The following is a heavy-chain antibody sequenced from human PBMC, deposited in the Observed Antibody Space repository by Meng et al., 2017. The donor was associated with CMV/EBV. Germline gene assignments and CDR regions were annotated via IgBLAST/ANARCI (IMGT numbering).Heavy chain of an antibody. CDR2: INPNSGGT. D-gene: IGHD2-2*01. CDR3: ARGNPPEHTEDIVVVPAARAGGYYGMDV. J-gene: IGHJ6*02. CDR1: GYTFTGYY. Sequence: ASVKVSCKASGYTFTGYYMHWVRQAPGQGLEWMGWINPNSGGTNYAQKFQGRVTMTRDTSISTAYMELSRLRSDDTAVYYCARGNPPEHTEDIVVVPAARAGGYYGMDVWGQGTTVTVSS. V-gene: IGHV1-2*02.